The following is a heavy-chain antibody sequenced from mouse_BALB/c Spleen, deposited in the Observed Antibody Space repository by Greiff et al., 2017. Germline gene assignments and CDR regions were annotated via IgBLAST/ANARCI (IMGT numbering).Heavy chain of an antibody. Sequence: DVQLQESGPGLVKPSQSLSLTCSVTGYSITSGYYWNWIRQFPGNKLEWMGYISYDGSNNYNPSLKNRISITRDTSKNQFFLKLNSVTTEDTATYYCARKYYAMDYWGQGTSVTVSS. CDR3: ARKYYAMDY. J-gene: IGHJ4*01. CDR1: GYSITSGYY. V-gene: IGHV3-6*02. CDR2: ISYDGSN.